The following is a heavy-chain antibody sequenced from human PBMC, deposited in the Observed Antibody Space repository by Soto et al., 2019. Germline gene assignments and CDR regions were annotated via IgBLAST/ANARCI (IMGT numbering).Heavy chain of an antibody. J-gene: IGHJ6*02. CDR1: EFTFRSYG. Sequence: WGSLRLSCAASEFTFRSYGMHWFRQAPGKGLEWVALMSFDGSNKYYADSVRGRFTISSDNSKSTLYLQMDILRPEDTAVYYCAKDFGWELQLSNTYYNSGMAVWGQGNTVTVPS. CDR2: MSFDGSNK. CDR3: AKDFGWELQLSNTYYNSGMAV. D-gene: IGHD1-1*01. V-gene: IGHV3-30*18.